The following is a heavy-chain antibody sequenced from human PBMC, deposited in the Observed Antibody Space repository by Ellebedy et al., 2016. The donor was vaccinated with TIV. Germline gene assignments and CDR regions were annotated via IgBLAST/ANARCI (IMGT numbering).Heavy chain of an antibody. J-gene: IGHJ3*02. Sequence: ASVKVSCXASGYTFTSYYMHWVRQAPGQGLEWMGIINPSGGSTSYAQKFQGRVTMTRDTSISTAYMELSRLRSDDTAVYYCARDRGKRGAQDYETSDAFDIWGQGTMVTVSS. CDR3: ARDRGKRGAQDYETSDAFDI. CDR2: INPSGGST. V-gene: IGHV1-46*01. D-gene: IGHD3-22*01. CDR1: GYTFTSYY.